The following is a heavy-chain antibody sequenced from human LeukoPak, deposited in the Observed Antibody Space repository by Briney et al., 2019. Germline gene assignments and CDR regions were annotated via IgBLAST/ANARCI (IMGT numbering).Heavy chain of an antibody. D-gene: IGHD5-12*01. CDR3: ARGSRGSGYVN. V-gene: IGHV1-69*10. J-gene: IGHJ4*02. CDR1: GGTFSSYA. Sequence: VASVKVSCKASGGTFSSYAISWVRQAPGQGLEWMGGIIPILGTANYAQKFQGRVTMTRDTSTSTVYMELSSLRSEDTAVYYCARGSRGSGYVNWGQGTLVTVSS. CDR2: IIPILGTA.